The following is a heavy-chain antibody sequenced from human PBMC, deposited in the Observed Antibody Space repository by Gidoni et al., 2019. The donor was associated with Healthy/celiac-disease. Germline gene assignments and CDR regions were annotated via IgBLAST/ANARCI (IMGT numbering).Heavy chain of an antibody. J-gene: IGHJ4*02. CDR1: GFTFDDYA. CDR2: ISLNSGNI. V-gene: IGHV3-9*01. D-gene: IGHD3-22*01. CDR3: ARDYYGSSGYDH. Sequence: EVQLVESGGGLVQPGRSLSLSCAASGFTFDDYAMHWVRQAPGKGLEWVSGISLNSGNIGYADSVKGRFTISRDNAKNSLYLQMNSLRAEDTALYYCARDYYGSSGYDHWGQGTLVTVSS.